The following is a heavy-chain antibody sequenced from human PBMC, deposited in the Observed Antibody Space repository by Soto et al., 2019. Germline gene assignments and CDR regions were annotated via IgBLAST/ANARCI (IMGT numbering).Heavy chain of an antibody. V-gene: IGHV1-18*01. Sequence: GASVRVSCKTSGYTFSNYGITWVRQAPGQPLEWLGWISLYSDGTNYAQKFQGRVSMTTDTSTTTAYMELRSLRSDDTAVYYCARVVPGAEAWFGPWGQGTLVTVSS. D-gene: IGHD2-2*01. CDR1: GYTFSNYG. CDR2: ISLYSDGT. J-gene: IGHJ5*02. CDR3: ARVVPGAEAWFGP.